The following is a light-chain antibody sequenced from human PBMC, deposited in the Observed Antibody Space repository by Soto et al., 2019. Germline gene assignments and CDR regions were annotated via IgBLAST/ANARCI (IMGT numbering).Light chain of an antibody. CDR2: QDY. V-gene: IGLV3-1*01. CDR1: GLGNKF. Sequence: SYELSQPPSVSVSPGQTATITCSGDGLGNKFVCWYQHKPGQSPVLVIYQDYKRPAGIPERFSGSNSENTATLTISGTQAMDEADYYCQAWDSSSVVFGGGTKLTVL. J-gene: IGLJ3*02. CDR3: QAWDSSSVV.